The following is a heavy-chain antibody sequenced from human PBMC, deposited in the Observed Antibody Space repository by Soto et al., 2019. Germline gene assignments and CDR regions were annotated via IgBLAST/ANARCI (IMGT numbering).Heavy chain of an antibody. Sequence: GGSLRLSCAASGCTLSNVWMNWVRQAPGKGLDWVGRIKSKTDGGTTDYAAPVKGRFTISRDDSKNTLYLQMNSLRAEDTAVYYCAKGEYGSGSLTLDYWGKGTLVTVSS. J-gene: IGHJ4*02. CDR1: GCTLSNVW. CDR3: AKGEYGSGSLTLDY. D-gene: IGHD3-10*01. V-gene: IGHV3-15*07. CDR2: IKSKTDGGTT.